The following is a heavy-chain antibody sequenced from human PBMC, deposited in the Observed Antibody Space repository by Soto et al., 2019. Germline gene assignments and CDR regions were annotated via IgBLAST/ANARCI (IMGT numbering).Heavy chain of an antibody. Sequence: QITLKESGPTLVKPTQTLTLTCTFPGFSFSSIGEGVGWIRQPPGKALEWLALNYWDDDKRYSPSLKSRLTITKDTSKNQVVLTMTNMDPVDTATYYCVQSRCGGDCLQSYSSHSYYGLDVWGQGTTVTVSS. CDR3: VQSRCGGDCLQSYSSHSYYGLDV. V-gene: IGHV2-5*02. J-gene: IGHJ6*02. CDR2: NYWDDDK. CDR1: GFSFSSIGEG. D-gene: IGHD2-21*02.